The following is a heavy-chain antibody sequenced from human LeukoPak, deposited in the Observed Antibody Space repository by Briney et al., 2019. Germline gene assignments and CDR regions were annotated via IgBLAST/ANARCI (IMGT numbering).Heavy chain of an antibody. V-gene: IGHV3-23*01. CDR2: VSGSAGRT. CDR3: AKNRGHCVDGVCHNYYYMDV. Sequence: GGSLRLSCAASGFTFTSYAMTWVRQAPGKGLEWVSTVSGSAGRTDYAGSVKGRFTISRDNLKNTLYLQMNGLRAEDTAVYYCAKNRGHCVDGVCHNYYYMDVWGKGTTVTVSS. D-gene: IGHD2-8*02. J-gene: IGHJ6*03. CDR1: GFTFTSYA.